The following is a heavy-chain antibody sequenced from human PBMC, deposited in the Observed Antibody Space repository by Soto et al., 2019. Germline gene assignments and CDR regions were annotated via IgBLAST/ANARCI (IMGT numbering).Heavy chain of an antibody. Sequence: SETLSLTCPVSGGSISSYFWGWIRQPPGKGLEWIGSIYYNGNTYYNPSLKSRVTISADTSKNQFSLKLSSVTAADTAVYYCARPVGSTTLYNWFDPWGQGTLVTVSS. D-gene: IGHD2-2*01. J-gene: IGHJ5*02. CDR1: GGSISSYF. V-gene: IGHV4-39*01. CDR2: IYYNGNT. CDR3: ARPVGSTTLYNWFDP.